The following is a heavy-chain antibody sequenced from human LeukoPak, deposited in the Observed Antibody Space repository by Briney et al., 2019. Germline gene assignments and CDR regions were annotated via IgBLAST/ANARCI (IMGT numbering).Heavy chain of an antibody. CDR1: GYTFTGYD. Sequence: ASVKVSCKASGYTFTGYDINWVRQATGQGLEWMGWMNPNSGNTGYAQKFQGRVTMTRNTSISTAYMELSSLRSEDTAVYYCARDYYDSSGYDDAFDIWGQGTMVTVSS. CDR2: MNPNSGNT. V-gene: IGHV1-8*01. J-gene: IGHJ3*02. D-gene: IGHD3-22*01. CDR3: ARDYYDSSGYDDAFDI.